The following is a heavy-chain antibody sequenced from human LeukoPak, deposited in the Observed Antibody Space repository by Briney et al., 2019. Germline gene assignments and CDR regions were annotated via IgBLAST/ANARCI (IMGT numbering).Heavy chain of an antibody. D-gene: IGHD3-22*01. Sequence: PGGSLRLSCVASGFTFSDHYMSWIRQAPGKGLEWIASISSGSTTHYADSVKGRFTVSRDNAKNSLFLQINSLTGEETAVYYCARDREYFYASSGYPDYWGQGTLVTVSS. CDR1: GFTFSDHY. J-gene: IGHJ4*02. CDR3: ARDREYFYASSGYPDY. CDR2: ISSGSTT. V-gene: IGHV3-11*04.